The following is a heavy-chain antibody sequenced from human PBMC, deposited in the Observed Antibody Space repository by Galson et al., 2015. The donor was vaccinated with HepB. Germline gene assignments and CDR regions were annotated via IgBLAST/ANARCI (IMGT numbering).Heavy chain of an antibody. CDR3: VKGRYFDWLLGADY. V-gene: IGHV3-64D*06. CDR1: GYTFSSYA. Sequence: SCKASGYTFSSYAMHWVRQAPGKGLEYVSAISSNGGSTYYADSVKGRFTISRDNSKNTLYLQMSSLRAEDTAVYYCVKGRYFDWLLGADYWGQGTLVTVSS. CDR2: ISSNGGST. D-gene: IGHD3-9*01. J-gene: IGHJ4*02.